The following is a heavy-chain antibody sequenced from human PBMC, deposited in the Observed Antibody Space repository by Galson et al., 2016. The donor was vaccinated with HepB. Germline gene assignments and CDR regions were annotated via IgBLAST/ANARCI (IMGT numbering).Heavy chain of an antibody. Sequence: SETLSLTCAVYGGSLNGYYWSWIRQPPGKGLEWIGKVDHRGGTTYSPSLTSRVTISIDTSKNQFSLKVRSVTAADTAIYYCTRGQGYSSGWGFFYSYLDVWDKGITVTVSS. J-gene: IGHJ6*03. CDR2: VDHRGGT. V-gene: IGHV4-34*01. CDR3: TRGQGYSSGWGFFYSYLDV. CDR1: GGSLNGYY. D-gene: IGHD6-19*01.